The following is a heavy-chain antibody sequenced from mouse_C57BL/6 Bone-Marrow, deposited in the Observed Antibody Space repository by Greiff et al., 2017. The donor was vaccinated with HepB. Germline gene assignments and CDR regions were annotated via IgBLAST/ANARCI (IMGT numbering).Heavy chain of an antibody. CDR2: ITHSGET. J-gene: IGHJ1*03. CDR3: AGDRSQFITTVPWYFDV. Sequence: VKLQESGPGLVKPSQSLFLTCSITGFPITSGYYWIWIRQSPGKPLEWMGYITHSGETFYNPSLQSPISITRETSKNQFFLQLNSVTTEDTAMYYCAGDRSQFITTVPWYFDVWGTGTTVTVSS. D-gene: IGHD1-1*01. V-gene: IGHV12-3*01. CDR1: GFPITSGYY.